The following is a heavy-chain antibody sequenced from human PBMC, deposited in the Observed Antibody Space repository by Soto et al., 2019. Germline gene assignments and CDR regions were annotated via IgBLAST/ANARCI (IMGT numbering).Heavy chain of an antibody. V-gene: IGHV3-30*18. D-gene: IGHD1-20*01. CDR1: GFTFSSYG. J-gene: IGHJ4*02. CDR3: AKLITGTHLYY. CDR2: ISYDGSNK. Sequence: QVQLVESGGGVVQPGRSLRLSCAASGFTFSSYGMHWVRQAPGKGLEWVAVISYDGSNKYYADSVKGRFTISRDNSKNPLYMQMNSLRAEDTAVYYCAKLITGTHLYYWGQGTLVTVSS.